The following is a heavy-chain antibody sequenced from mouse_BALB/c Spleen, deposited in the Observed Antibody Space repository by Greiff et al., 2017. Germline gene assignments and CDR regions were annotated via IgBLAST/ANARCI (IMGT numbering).Heavy chain of an antibody. CDR1: GFTFSSYA. V-gene: IGHV5-9-4*01. CDR3: ARDGVRERYYYAMDY. Sequence: EVQVVESGVGLVKPGGSLKLSCAASGFTFSSYAMSWVRQSPEKRLEWVAEISSGGSYTYYPDTVTGRFTISRDNAKNTLYLEMSSLRSEDTAMYYCARDGVRERYYYAMDYWGQGTSVTVSS. D-gene: IGHD2-14*01. J-gene: IGHJ4*01. CDR2: ISSGGSYT.